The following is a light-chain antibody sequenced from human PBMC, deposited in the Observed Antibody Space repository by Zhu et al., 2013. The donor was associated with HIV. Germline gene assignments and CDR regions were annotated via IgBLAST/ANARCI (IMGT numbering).Light chain of an antibody. CDR3: SSFTSSSTVV. J-gene: IGLJ3*02. V-gene: IGLV2-14*02. CDR2: EVD. CDR1: NSDVGSYNL. Sequence: QSALTQPASVSGSPGQSITISCTGTNSDVGSYNLVSWYQQHPGKAPKLIIYEVDKRPSGLSNRFSGSRSGNTASLTISGLQAEDEADYYCSSFTSSSTVVYGGGTKVTVL.